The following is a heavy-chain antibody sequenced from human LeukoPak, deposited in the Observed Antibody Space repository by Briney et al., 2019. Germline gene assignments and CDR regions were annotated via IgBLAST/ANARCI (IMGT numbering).Heavy chain of an antibody. Sequence: PGGSLRLSCAAAGFTFDDYAMRWVRQAPGKGLGWVSLISGDGGSTYYGDSVKGRFSIARDNSKNSLYLQMNSLRTEDTALYYCAKAPGGIVGATEGYFDYWGQGTVVSVS. J-gene: IGHJ4*02. D-gene: IGHD1-26*01. CDR3: AKAPGGIVGATEGYFDY. CDR2: ISGDGGST. V-gene: IGHV3-43*02. CDR1: GFTFDDYA.